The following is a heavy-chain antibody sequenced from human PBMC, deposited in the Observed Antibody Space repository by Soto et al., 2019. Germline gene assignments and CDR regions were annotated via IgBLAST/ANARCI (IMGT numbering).Heavy chain of an antibody. D-gene: IGHD4-4*01. CDR3: AREGAHYSPLDH. CDR1: GYTFTDYA. V-gene: IGHV1-3*01. CDR2: INVGNGNT. J-gene: IGHJ4*02. Sequence: ASVKVSCKASGYTFTDYAIHWVRQAPGQGLEWMGWINVGNGNTGYSRKFQGRVTNARDMSASTAYIEVTSLTSEDTAIYYCAREGAHYSPLDHWGQGTLVTVSS.